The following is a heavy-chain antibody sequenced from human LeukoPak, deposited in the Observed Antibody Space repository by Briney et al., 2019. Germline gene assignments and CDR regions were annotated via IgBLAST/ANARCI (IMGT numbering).Heavy chain of an antibody. CDR3: ARDSGYDYSLDV. V-gene: IGHV4-39*01. CDR2: IYYSGST. Sequence: PSETLSLTCTVSGGSISSSSYYWGWIRQPPGKGLEWVGSIYYSGSTYYNPSLKSRVTISVDTSKNQFSLKLSSVTAADTAVYYCARDSGYDYSLDVWGKGTTVTVSS. D-gene: IGHD1-26*01. J-gene: IGHJ6*04. CDR1: GGSISSSSYY.